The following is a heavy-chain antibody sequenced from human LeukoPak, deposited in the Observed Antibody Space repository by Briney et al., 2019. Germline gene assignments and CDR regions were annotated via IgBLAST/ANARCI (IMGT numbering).Heavy chain of an antibody. J-gene: IGHJ6*03. D-gene: IGHD2-15*01. Sequence: PSETLSLTCAVYGGSFSGYYWSWIRQPPGKGLEWIGEINHSGSTNYNPSLKSRVTISVDTSKNQFSLKLSSVTAADTAVYCCARLALGYCSGGSCPGNYYYYMDVWGKGTTVTVSS. CDR2: INHSGST. V-gene: IGHV4-34*01. CDR1: GGSFSGYY. CDR3: ARLALGYCSGGSCPGNYYYYMDV.